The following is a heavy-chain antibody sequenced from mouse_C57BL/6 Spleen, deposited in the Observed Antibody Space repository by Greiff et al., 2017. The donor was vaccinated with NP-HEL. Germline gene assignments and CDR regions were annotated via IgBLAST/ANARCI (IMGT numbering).Heavy chain of an antibody. CDR1: GFNIKDDY. Sequence: EVQLQQSGAELVRPGASVKLSCTASGFNIKDDYMHWVKQRPEQGLEWIGWIDPENGDTEYASKFQGKATITADTSSNPAYLQRSSLTSEDTAVYYCTLYDGYSHWYFDVWGTGTTVTVSS. CDR2: IDPENGDT. J-gene: IGHJ1*03. D-gene: IGHD2-3*01. V-gene: IGHV14-4*01. CDR3: TLYDGYSHWYFDV.